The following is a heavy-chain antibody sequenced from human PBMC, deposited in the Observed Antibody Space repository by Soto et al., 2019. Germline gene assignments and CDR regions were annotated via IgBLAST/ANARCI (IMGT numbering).Heavy chain of an antibody. J-gene: IGHJ6*02. CDR1: GFTFSSYG. CDR2: ISYDGSNK. D-gene: IGHD2-15*01. V-gene: IGHV3-30*18. Sequence: QVQLVESGGGVVQPGRSLRLSCAASGFTFSSYGMHWVRQAPGKGLEWVAVISYDGSNKYYADSVKGRFTISRDNSKNTLYLQMNSLRAEDTAVYYCAKGGFMDVWGQGTTVTVSS. CDR3: AKGGFMDV.